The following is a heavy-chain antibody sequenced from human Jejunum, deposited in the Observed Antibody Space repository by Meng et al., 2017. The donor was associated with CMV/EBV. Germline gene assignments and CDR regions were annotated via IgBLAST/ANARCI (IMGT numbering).Heavy chain of an antibody. CDR3: ARDWGDVRGGFDF. D-gene: IGHD3-10*02. CDR2: TYYRSKYYN. CDR1: GDSVSSNSAA. V-gene: IGHV6-1*01. Sequence: QVHLHKSGPGLVNPSQTPSLTCAISGDSVSSNSAAWNWIRQSPSRGLEWLGRTYYRSKYYNDYALSVKSRITINPDTSKNQFSLQLNSVTPEDTAIYYCARDWGDVRGGFDFWGQGTLVTVSS. J-gene: IGHJ4*02.